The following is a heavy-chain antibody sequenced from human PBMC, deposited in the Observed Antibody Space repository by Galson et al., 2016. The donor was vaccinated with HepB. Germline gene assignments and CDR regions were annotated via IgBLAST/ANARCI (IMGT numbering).Heavy chain of an antibody. CDR3: ASRVGSSGSENWFDP. CDR2: IYYSGST. Sequence: ETLSLTCTVSGGSISSSGYYWGWIRQPPGKGLEWIGTIYYSGSTYYNPSLKIRVTISVDTSKNQFSLKLNSGTAADTAVYYCASRVGSSGSENWFDPWGQGTLVTVSS. CDR1: GGSISSSGYY. V-gene: IGHV4-39*01. D-gene: IGHD6-13*01. J-gene: IGHJ5*02.